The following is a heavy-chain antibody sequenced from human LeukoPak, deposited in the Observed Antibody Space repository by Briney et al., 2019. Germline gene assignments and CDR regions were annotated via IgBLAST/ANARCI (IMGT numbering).Heavy chain of an antibody. Sequence: ASVKVSCKTSGGAFVNYAISWVRQAPGQGPEWVGGIIPMLAKGNYAEKFQGRVTITADESTSTVYLELSSLTSEDTAVYYCARDPHSDISIEGIHLYFDSWGQGTLVTISS. J-gene: IGHJ4*02. CDR1: GGAFVNYA. CDR3: ARDPHSDISIEGIHLYFDS. D-gene: IGHD3-9*01. V-gene: IGHV1-69*13. CDR2: IIPMLAKG.